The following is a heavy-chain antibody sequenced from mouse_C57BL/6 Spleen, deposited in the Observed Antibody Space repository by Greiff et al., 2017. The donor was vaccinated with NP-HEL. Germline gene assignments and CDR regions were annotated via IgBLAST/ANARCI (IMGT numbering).Heavy chain of an antibody. D-gene: IGHD5-1*01. V-gene: IGHV5-16*02. CDR2: INYDGSST. CDR3: ARRSTHYYAMDY. J-gene: IGHJ4*01. CDR1: GFTFSDYY. Sequence: EVKLVESEGGLVQPGSSMKLSCTASGFTFSDYYMAWVRQVPEKGLEWVANINYDGSSTYYLDSLKSRFIISRDNAKNILYLQMSSLKSEDTATYYCARRSTHYYAMDYWGQGTSVTVSS.